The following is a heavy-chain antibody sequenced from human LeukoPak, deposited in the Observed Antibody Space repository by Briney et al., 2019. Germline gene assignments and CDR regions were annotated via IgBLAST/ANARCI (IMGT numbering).Heavy chain of an antibody. CDR2: MNPNSGNT. V-gene: IGHV1-8*01. CDR1: GYTFTSYD. CDR3: ARGGSGIAAAGTNY. D-gene: IGHD6-13*01. Sequence: ASVKVSCKASGYTFTSYDINWVRQATGQGLEWMGWMNPNSGNTGYAQKFQGRVTMTRNTSISTAYMEQSSLRSEDTAVYYCARGGSGIAAAGTNYWGQGTLVTVSS. J-gene: IGHJ4*02.